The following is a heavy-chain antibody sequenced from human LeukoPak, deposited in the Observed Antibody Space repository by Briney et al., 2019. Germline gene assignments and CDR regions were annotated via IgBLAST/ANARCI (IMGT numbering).Heavy chain of an antibody. CDR1: GFTFSNYW. V-gene: IGHV3-7*05. CDR2: IKQDGSEK. CDR3: VVVPAAASSWVDY. J-gene: IGHJ4*02. Sequence: PGGSLRLSCAASGFTFSNYWMIWVRQAPGKGLEWVGNIKQDGSEKPYADSVRGRFSISRDNAQTSLYLQMNSLRAEDTAVYYCVVVPAAASSWVDYWGQGTLVTVSS. D-gene: IGHD2-2*01.